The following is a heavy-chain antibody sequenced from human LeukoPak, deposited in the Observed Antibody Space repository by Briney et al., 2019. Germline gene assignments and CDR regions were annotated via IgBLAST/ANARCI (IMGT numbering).Heavy chain of an antibody. J-gene: IGHJ4*02. D-gene: IGHD3-10*01. CDR3: AQANPTPRGVNFDY. Sequence: QSGGSLRLSCAASGFTFSSYAMSWVRQAPGKGLEWVSATSGSGGETTSYADSVQGRFTISRDTSKNTLYLQMSSLRPEDTAVYYCAQANPTPRGVNFDYWGQGTLVTVSS. CDR2: TSGSGGETT. V-gene: IGHV3-23*01. CDR1: GFTFSSYA.